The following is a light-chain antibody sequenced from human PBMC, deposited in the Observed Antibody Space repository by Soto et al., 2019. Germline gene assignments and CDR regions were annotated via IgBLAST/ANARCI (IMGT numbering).Light chain of an antibody. J-gene: IGKJ2*01. Sequence: DIQMTQSPSSVSASVGDIITITCRASQPINTWLAWYQQKPGKAPNLLIYAASTLHRVAPSRFSVRGSGMDFSLTIRNLEPEDFATYYCQQSNSFPYTFGQGTKVEMK. CDR1: QPINTW. CDR3: QQSNSFPYT. V-gene: IGKV1-12*01. CDR2: AAS.